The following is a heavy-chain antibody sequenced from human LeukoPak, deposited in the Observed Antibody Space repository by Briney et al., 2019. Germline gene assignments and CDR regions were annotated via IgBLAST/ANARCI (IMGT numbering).Heavy chain of an antibody. J-gene: IGHJ6*02. CDR1: GGSISSYY. Sequence: SETLSLTCTVSGGSISSYYWSWIRQPPGKGLEWIGYIYYSGSTNYNPSLKSRVTISVDTSKNQFSLKLSSVTAADTAVYYCARAQRGSSGYYYYYYGMDVWGPGTTVTVS. V-gene: IGHV4-59*01. CDR2: IYYSGST. D-gene: IGHD3-22*01. CDR3: ARAQRGSSGYYYYYYGMDV.